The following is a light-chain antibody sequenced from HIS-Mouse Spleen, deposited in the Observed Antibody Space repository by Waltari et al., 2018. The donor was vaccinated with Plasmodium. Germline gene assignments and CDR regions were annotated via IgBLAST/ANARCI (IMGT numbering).Light chain of an antibody. CDR1: QSVSSN. CDR2: GAS. Sequence: EIVMTQSPATLSVPPGERATLSCRASQSVSSNLAWYQQKPGQAPRLLIYGASTRATGIPARFSGSGSGTEFTLTISSLQSEDFAVYYCQQYNNWQTFGQGTKLEIK. CDR3: QQYNNWQT. V-gene: IGKV3-15*01. J-gene: IGKJ2*01.